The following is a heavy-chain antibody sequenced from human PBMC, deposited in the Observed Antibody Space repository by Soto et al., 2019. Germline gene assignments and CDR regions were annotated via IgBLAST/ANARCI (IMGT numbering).Heavy chain of an antibody. D-gene: IGHD3-3*01. Sequence: NWIRQAPGKGLECVGRIKSKTDGGTPAYAAPVKCRFAISRDDSKPTVYHQMNSLKTEDTGIYDGSLESLSAIMVVGFGYWGDGTLVTVPS. J-gene: IGHJ4*01. CDR3: SLESLSAIMVVGFGY. V-gene: IGHV3-15*07. CDR2: IKSKTDGGTP.